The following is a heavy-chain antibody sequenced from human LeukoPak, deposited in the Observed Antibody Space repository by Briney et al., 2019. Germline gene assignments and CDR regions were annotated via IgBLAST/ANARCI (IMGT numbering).Heavy chain of an antibody. CDR3: ARDLIYYDSSGLT. D-gene: IGHD3-22*01. Sequence: ASVKVSRKASGYTFTGYYMHWVRQAPGQGLEWMGRINPNSGGTNYAQKFQGRVTMTRDTSISTAYMELSRLRSDDTAVYYCARDLIYYDSSGLTWGQGTLVTVSS. CDR2: INPNSGGT. V-gene: IGHV1-2*06. J-gene: IGHJ5*02. CDR1: GYTFTGYY.